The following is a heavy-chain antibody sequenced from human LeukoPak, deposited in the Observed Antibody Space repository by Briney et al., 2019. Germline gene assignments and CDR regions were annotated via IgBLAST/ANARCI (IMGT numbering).Heavy chain of an antibody. CDR2: ITTGGPNT. J-gene: IGHJ4*02. D-gene: IGHD7-27*01. V-gene: IGHV3-23*01. CDR3: AKDGGLWVSAHWGDS. CDR1: GFTFSSYA. Sequence: GGSLRLSCTASGFTFSSYAMSWVRQAPGKGLKWVSTITTGGPNTYYADSVKGRFTVSRDDSKNTLYLQMNSLRAEDTAVYYCAKDGGLWVSAHWGDSWGRGTLVTVSS.